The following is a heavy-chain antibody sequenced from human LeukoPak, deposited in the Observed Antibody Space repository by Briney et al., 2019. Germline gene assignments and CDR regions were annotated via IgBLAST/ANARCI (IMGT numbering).Heavy chain of an antibody. D-gene: IGHD2-2*01. CDR3: ARGLYCSRSTSCYDYGMDV. Sequence: GSSVKVSCKASGGTFSSYAISWVRQAPGQGLEWMGGFIPILGTPKYAQNLQGRVTITADESTSTGYMELSSLRYEDTAVYYCARGLYCSRSTSCYDYGMDVWGQGTTVTVSS. CDR1: GGTFSSYA. J-gene: IGHJ6*02. V-gene: IGHV1-69*01. CDR2: FIPILGTP.